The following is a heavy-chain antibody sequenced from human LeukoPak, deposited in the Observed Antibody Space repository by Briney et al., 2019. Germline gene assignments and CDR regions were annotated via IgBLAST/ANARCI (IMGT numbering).Heavy chain of an antibody. Sequence: GGSLRLSCAASGFTFSSYWMSWVRQAPGKGLEWVANIKQDGSEKYYVDSVKGRFTISRDNAKNSLYLQMNSLRAEDTAVYYCAIQKADLITMIRGVIAYWGQGTLVTVSS. D-gene: IGHD3-10*01. CDR3: AIQKADLITMIRGVIAY. J-gene: IGHJ4*02. CDR2: IKQDGSEK. V-gene: IGHV3-7*01. CDR1: GFTFSSYW.